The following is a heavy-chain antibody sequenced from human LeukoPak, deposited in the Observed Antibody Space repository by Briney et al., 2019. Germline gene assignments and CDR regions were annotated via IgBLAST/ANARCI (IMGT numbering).Heavy chain of an antibody. D-gene: IGHD6-13*01. J-gene: IGHJ4*02. V-gene: IGHV4-4*07. CDR1: GGSISGSY. CDR2: IYTSGST. Sequence: PSETLSLTCTVSGGSISGSYWSWMRQPAGKGLEWIGRIYTSGSTNYNPSLKSRVTMSVGTSKNQFSLKLSSVTAADTAVYYCARDGSSRPFDYWGQGTLVTVSS. CDR3: ARDGSSRPFDY.